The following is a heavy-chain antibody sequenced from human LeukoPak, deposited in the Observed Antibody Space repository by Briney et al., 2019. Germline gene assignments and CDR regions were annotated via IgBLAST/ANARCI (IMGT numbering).Heavy chain of an antibody. Sequence: ASVKVSCKASGYTFTSYGISWVRQAPGQGLEWMGWISAYNGNTNYAQKLQGRVTMTTDTSTSTAYMELRSLRSDDTAVYYCAVGSYGYSRNLYYFDYWGQGTLVTVSS. V-gene: IGHV1-18*01. D-gene: IGHD5-18*01. J-gene: IGHJ4*02. CDR2: ISAYNGNT. CDR1: GYTFTSYG. CDR3: AVGSYGYSRNLYYFDY.